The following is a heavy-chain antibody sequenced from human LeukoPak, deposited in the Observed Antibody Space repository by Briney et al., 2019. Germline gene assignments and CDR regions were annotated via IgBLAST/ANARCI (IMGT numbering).Heavy chain of an antibody. V-gene: IGHV1-2*02. CDR3: ASRSVNVDTAMVMIEPPDY. CDR1: GYTFTGYY. CDR2: INPNSGGT. J-gene: IGHJ4*02. Sequence: ASVKVSCKASGYTFTGYYMHWVRQAPGQGLEWMGWINPNSGGTNYAQKLQGRVTMTTDTSTSTAYMELRSLRSDDTAVYYCASRSVNVDTAMVMIEPPDYWGQGTLVTVSS. D-gene: IGHD5-18*01.